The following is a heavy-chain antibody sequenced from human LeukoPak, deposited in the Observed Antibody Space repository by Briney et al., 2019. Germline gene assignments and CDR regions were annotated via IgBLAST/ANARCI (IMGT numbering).Heavy chain of an antibody. V-gene: IGHV4-34*01. J-gene: IGHJ4*02. CDR1: GGSFSGYY. CDR3: AREGPMFDSGSYSKSLGY. Sequence: SETLSLTCAVYGGSFSGYYWSWIRQPPGKGLEWIGEINHSGSTNYNPSLKSRVTISVDTSKNQFSLKLSSVTAADTAVYYCAREGPMFDSGSYSKSLGYWGQGILVTVSS. CDR2: INHSGST. D-gene: IGHD3-10*01.